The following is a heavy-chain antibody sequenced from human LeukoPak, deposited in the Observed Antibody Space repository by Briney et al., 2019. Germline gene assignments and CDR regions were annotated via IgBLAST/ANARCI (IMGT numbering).Heavy chain of an antibody. V-gene: IGHV6-1*01. Sequence: SQTLSLTCAISGDSFSSNSAAWNWIRQSPSRGLEWLGRTYYRSKWYNDYAVSVKSRITINPDTSKNQFSLQLNSVTPEDTAVYYCAGARGYSYVPDAFDIWGQGTMVTVSS. CDR3: AGARGYSYVPDAFDI. CDR1: GDSFSSNSAA. CDR2: TYYRSKWYN. D-gene: IGHD5-18*01. J-gene: IGHJ3*02.